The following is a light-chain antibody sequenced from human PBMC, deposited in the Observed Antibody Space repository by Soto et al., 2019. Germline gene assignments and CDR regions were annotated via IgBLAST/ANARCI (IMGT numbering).Light chain of an antibody. CDR3: QQYNNWPRT. Sequence: EIVLTHSPGTLSLSPLEIATLSFRASQTVSSSYLAWYQQKPGQAPRLLIYGASTRATGIPARFSGSGSGTEFTLTISSLQSEDFAVYYCQQYNNWPRTFGQGTKVDIK. CDR2: GAS. V-gene: IGKV3-15*01. CDR1: QTVSSSY. J-gene: IGKJ1*01.